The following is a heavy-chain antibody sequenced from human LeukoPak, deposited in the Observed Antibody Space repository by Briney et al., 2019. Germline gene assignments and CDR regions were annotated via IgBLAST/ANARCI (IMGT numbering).Heavy chain of an antibody. CDR1: GDSISSGDYY. V-gene: IGHV4-61*02. CDR3: ARVPSSSSWYYDYYYMDV. J-gene: IGHJ6*03. CDR2: ISSSGST. D-gene: IGHD6-13*01. Sequence: SETLSLTCSVSGDSISSGDYYWSWIGQPAGKGLEWIGRISSSGSTNYNPSLKSRVTISVDTSKNQFSLKLSSVTAADTAVYYCARVPSSSSWYYDYYYMDVWGKGTTVTISS.